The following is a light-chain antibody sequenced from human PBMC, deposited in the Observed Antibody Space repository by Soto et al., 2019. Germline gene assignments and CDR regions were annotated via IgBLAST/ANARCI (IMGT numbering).Light chain of an antibody. CDR1: QSVSSH. CDR2: DGS. J-gene: IGKJ2*01. CDR3: QQRSNWPQNT. V-gene: IGKV3-11*01. Sequence: EIVLTQSPGTLSLSPGERATLSCRASQSVSSHLAWYQQKPGQAPRLLIYDGSNRATGIPARFSGSGSGTDFTLTISGLEPEDFAVYYCQQRSNWPQNTFGQGTKLEIK.